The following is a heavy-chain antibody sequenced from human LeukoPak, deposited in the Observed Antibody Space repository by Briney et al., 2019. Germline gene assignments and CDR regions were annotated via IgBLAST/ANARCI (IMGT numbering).Heavy chain of an antibody. V-gene: IGHV4-38-2*02. CDR1: GYSISSGYF. D-gene: IGHD4-17*01. J-gene: IGHJ4*02. Sequence: SETLSLTCTVSGYSISSGYFWGWIRQPPGKGLEWIGSIYYSGSTYYNPSLKSRVTISVDTSKNQFSLKLSSVTAADTAVYYCARVPTVTFFDYWGQGTLVTVSS. CDR2: IYYSGST. CDR3: ARVPTVTFFDY.